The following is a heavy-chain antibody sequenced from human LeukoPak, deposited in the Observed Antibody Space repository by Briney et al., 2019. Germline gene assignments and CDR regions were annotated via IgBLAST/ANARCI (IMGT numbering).Heavy chain of an antibody. D-gene: IGHD1-26*01. CDR1: GFTFSGYG. Sequence: PGGTLRLSCAASGFTFSGYGMSWVRQAPGKGLKWVSAISGSGGSTYYADSVKGRITISRDNAKNSLYLQMNSLRAEDTAVYYCARDPYSGSYGDSYYYYMDVWGKGTTVTISS. CDR2: ISGSGGST. CDR3: ARDPYSGSYGDSYYYYMDV. V-gene: IGHV3-23*01. J-gene: IGHJ6*03.